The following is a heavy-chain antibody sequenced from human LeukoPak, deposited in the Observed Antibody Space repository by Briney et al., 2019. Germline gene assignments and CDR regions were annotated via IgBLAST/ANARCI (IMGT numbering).Heavy chain of an antibody. CDR1: GGSISSSSYY. CDR3: ARGSGTTVLTAQPPFDY. V-gene: IGHV4-39*01. Sequence: PSETLSLTCTVSGGSISSSSYYWGWIRQPPGKGLEWIGSLYYSGSIYYNPSLKSRVTISVDTSKNQFSLKLSSVTAADTAVYYCARGSGTTVLTAQPPFDYWGQGTLVTVSS. D-gene: IGHD4-23*01. CDR2: LYYSGSI. J-gene: IGHJ4*02.